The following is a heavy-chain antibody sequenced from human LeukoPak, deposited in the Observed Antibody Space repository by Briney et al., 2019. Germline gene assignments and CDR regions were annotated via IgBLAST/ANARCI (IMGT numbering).Heavy chain of an antibody. J-gene: IGHJ1*01. CDR3: ARGVFQH. Sequence: PGGSLRLSCAASGFTLSSYAMHWVRQAPGKGLEWVAVISYDGSNKYYADSVKGRFTISRDNSKNTLYLQMNSLRAEDTAVYYCARGVFQHWGQGTLVTVSS. V-gene: IGHV3-30-3*01. CDR2: ISYDGSNK. CDR1: GFTLSSYA.